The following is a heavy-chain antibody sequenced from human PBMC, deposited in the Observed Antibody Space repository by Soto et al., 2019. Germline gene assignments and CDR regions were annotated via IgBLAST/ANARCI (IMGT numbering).Heavy chain of an antibody. CDR2: IYASGTT. Sequence: QVRLQESGPGLVKPSETLSLTCTVSGASIGNYYWSWIRQPAGKGLECLGRIYASGTTTYNPSLMSRVTMSVDTSKNQFSLNLNSVTAADTAVYYCARESRSELGTVEYWGQGTLVTGSS. D-gene: IGHD1-1*01. CDR3: ARESRSELGTVEY. V-gene: IGHV4-4*07. J-gene: IGHJ4*02. CDR1: GASIGNYY.